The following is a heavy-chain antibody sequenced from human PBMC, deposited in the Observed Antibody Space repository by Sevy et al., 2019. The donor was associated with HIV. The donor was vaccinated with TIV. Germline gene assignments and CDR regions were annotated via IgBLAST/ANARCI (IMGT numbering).Heavy chain of an antibody. V-gene: IGHV3-23*01. CDR3: AKESSGELLSFGELPYYCDY. J-gene: IGHJ4*02. CDR2: ITDSGGST. Sequence: GGSLRLSCAASGFTFSNYAMTWVRQAPGKGLEWVSSITDSGGSTYYADSVKGRFTISRDNSKNTRDLQMSSLRADDTAVYYCAKESSGELLSFGELPYYCDYWGQGTLVTVSS. D-gene: IGHD3-10*01. CDR1: GFTFSNYA.